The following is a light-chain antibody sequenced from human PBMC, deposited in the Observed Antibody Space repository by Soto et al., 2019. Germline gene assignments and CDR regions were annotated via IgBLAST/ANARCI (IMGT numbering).Light chain of an antibody. CDR2: DVS. CDR3: SSYTTSNTRQIV. V-gene: IGLV2-14*03. Sequence: ALTQPASVSGSPGQSITISCTGTSSDVGGYNYVSWYQHHPGKAPKLIIYDVSNRPSGVSNRFSGSKSGNTASLTISGLQPEDEADYYCSSYTTSNTRQIVFGTGTKVTVL. CDR1: SSDVGGYNY. J-gene: IGLJ1*01.